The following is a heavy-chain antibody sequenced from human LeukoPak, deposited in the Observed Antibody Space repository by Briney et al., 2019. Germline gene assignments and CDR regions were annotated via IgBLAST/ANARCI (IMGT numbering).Heavy chain of an antibody. V-gene: IGHV1-8*01. CDR2: MNPNSGNT. Sequence: ASVKVSCKASGYTFTSYDINWVRQATGQGLEWMGWMNPNSGNTGYAQKFQGRVTMTRNTSISTAYMELSSLRSEDTTVYYCAIVAWGAPYYFDYWGQGTLVTVSS. J-gene: IGHJ4*02. CDR1: GYTFTSYD. CDR3: AIVAWGAPYYFDY. D-gene: IGHD1-26*01.